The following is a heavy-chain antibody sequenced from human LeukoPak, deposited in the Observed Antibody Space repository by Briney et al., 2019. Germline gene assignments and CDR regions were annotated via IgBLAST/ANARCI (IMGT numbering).Heavy chain of an antibody. CDR3: ARDGTVTIFDY. Sequence: GGSLRLSCAASRFTFSSYSMNWVRQAPGKGLEWVSSISSSSSYIYYADSVKGRFTISRDNAKNSLYLQMNSLRAEDTAVYYCARDGTVTIFDYWGQGTLVTVSS. CDR2: ISSSSSYI. CDR1: RFTFSSYS. V-gene: IGHV3-21*01. J-gene: IGHJ4*02. D-gene: IGHD4-17*01.